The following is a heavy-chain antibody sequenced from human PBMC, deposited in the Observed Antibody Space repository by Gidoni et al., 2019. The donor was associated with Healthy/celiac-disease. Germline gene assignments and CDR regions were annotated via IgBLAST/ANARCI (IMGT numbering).Heavy chain of an antibody. CDR3: ARGHCSSMSCSVDY. Sequence: QVQLVESGGGVVQPWRSLGLSCAASDFSFISYGMNWVRQSPGKGLEWVAVISYDGSNKYYADYVKGRFTISRDNSENTLYLQMNSLRAEDTAVDYCARGHCSSMSCSVDYWGLGTLVTVSS. D-gene: IGHD2-2*01. CDR2: ISYDGSNK. J-gene: IGHJ4*02. V-gene: IGHV3-30*03. CDR1: DFSFISYG.